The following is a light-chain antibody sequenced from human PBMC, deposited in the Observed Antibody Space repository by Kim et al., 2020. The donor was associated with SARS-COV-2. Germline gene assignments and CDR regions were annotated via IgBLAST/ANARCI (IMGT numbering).Light chain of an antibody. V-gene: IGKV3-20*01. J-gene: IGKJ1*01. CDR2: GAS. Sequence: PGEKATLSCRASQSLSNSYLAWYQQRPGQAPRLLILGASARATGIPDRFSGGGSGTDFTLSISRLEPEDFAVYYCQQYDTTPWTFGQGTKVDIK. CDR3: QQYDTTPWT. CDR1: QSLSNSY.